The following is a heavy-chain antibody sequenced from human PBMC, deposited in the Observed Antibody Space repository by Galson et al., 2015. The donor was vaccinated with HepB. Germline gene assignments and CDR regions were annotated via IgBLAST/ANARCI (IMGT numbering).Heavy chain of an antibody. J-gene: IGHJ4*02. CDR3: ARDPYSSGWTFDY. V-gene: IGHV1-3*01. CDR2: INAGNGNT. Sequence: SVKVSCKASGYTFTRYAMHWVRQAPGQRLEWMGWINAGNGNTKYSQKFQGRVTITRDTSASTAYMELSSLRSEDTAVYYCARDPYSSGWTFDYWGQGTLVTVSS. D-gene: IGHD6-19*01. CDR1: GYTFTRYA.